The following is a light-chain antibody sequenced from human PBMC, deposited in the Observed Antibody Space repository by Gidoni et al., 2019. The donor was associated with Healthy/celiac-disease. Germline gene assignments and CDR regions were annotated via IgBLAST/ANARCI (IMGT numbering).Light chain of an antibody. CDR3: QSYDSSLSGYWV. V-gene: IGLV1-40*01. CDR2: GNS. J-gene: IGLJ3*02. CDR1: SSNIGAGYA. Sequence: QSVLTQPPSVSGAPGQRVTISCTGRSSNIGAGYAVHWYQQLPGTAPKLLIYGNSNRPSGVPDRFSGSKSGTSASLAITGLQAEDEADYYCQSYDSSLSGYWVFGGGTKLTV.